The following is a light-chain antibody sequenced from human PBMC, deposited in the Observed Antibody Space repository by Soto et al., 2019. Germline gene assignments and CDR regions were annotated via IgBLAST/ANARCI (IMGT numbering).Light chain of an antibody. Sequence: EVVMTQAPATMSVSPGERATLPCRVSQSVSDYFAWYQQKPGQAPRLLIYGASTRATGIPARFSGSGSGTEFTLTISSLQSEDFAVYYCQQYHIWPSITFGQGTRLAIK. CDR2: GAS. V-gene: IGKV3-15*01. CDR3: QQYHIWPSIT. CDR1: QSVSDY. J-gene: IGKJ5*01.